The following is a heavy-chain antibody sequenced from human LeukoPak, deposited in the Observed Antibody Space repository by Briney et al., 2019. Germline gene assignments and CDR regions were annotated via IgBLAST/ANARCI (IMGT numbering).Heavy chain of an antibody. CDR1: GFTFSSYS. CDR2: INTSGGST. V-gene: IGHV3-23*01. CDR3: AKPPGLRRLDP. J-gene: IGHJ5*02. D-gene: IGHD3-16*01. Sequence: PGGSLRLSCAASGFTFSSYSMNWVRQAPGKGLAWVSGINTSGGSTYYADSVKGGFTISRDKSKNTLYLQMNSLRAEDTAVYYCAKPPGLRRLDPWGQGTLVTVSS.